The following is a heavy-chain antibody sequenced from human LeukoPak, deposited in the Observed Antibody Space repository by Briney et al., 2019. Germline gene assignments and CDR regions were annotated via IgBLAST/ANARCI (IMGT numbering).Heavy chain of an antibody. Sequence: PSETLSLTCSVSGGSITSGPYSWSWVRQPPGKGLEWIGYIFHSGTTYYSPSLKSRVTISVDGSRNQFSLRLSSVTAADTAVYYCARELLWFGVKGSPYGMDVWGQGTTVTVSS. J-gene: IGHJ6*02. CDR2: IFHSGTT. D-gene: IGHD3-10*01. CDR1: GGSITSGPYS. CDR3: ARELLWFGVKGSPYGMDV. V-gene: IGHV4-30-2*01.